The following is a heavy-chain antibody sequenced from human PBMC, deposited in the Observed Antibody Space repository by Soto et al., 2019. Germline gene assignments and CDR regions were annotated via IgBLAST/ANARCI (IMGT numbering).Heavy chain of an antibody. CDR3: ARQASYWHGGGGWIDP. CDR1: GFTFSAYD. J-gene: IGHJ5*02. Sequence: EVQLVESGGGLVQPGGSLRLSCAASGFTFSAYDMHWVRQATGKGLEWVSAIGTQHDTYYPDSVKGRFTISRENAKNSLYLQMNSLRAGDTVVYYCARQASYWHGGGGWIDPWGQGTLVTVSS. D-gene: IGHD2-8*02. CDR2: IGTQHDT. V-gene: IGHV3-13*01.